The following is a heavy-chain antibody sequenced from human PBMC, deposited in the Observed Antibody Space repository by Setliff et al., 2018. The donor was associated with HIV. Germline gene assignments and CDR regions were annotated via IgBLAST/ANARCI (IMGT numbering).Heavy chain of an antibody. V-gene: IGHV4-38-2*02. Sequence: PSETLSLTCSVSQYSISDGNYWGWIRQPPGRGLEWLASISHVGKTFYNPSLRSRVTISVDTSNNQFFLHLNSVTVADTATYYCVRIRWFDLWGQGTLVTVSS. CDR1: QYSISDGNY. J-gene: IGHJ5*02. CDR2: ISHVGKT. CDR3: VRIRWFDL. D-gene: IGHD3-3*02.